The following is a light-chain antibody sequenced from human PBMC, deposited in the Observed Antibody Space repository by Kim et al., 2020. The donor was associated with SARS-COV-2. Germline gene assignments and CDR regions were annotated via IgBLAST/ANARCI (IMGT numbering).Light chain of an antibody. CDR3: SSHTSTTTWV. Sequence: GQSITNSCTGSSSDVGGYNSVSWYQQHPSKAPKLILYDVTERPSGVSHRFSGSKSGNTASLTISGLQPEDEAAYYCSSHTSTTTWVFGGGTQLTVL. J-gene: IGLJ3*02. CDR1: SSDVGGYNS. V-gene: IGLV2-14*03. CDR2: DVT.